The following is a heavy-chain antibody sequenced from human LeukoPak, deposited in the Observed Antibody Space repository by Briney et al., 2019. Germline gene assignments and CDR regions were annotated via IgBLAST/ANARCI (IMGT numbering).Heavy chain of an antibody. Sequence: GGSLRLSCAASGFTFSSYGMSWVRQAPGKGLEWVSAISGSGGSTYYADSVKGRFTISRDNSKNTLYLQMNSLRAEDTAVYYCAKEPNDFWSGFLYYFDYWGQGTLVTVSS. J-gene: IGHJ4*02. CDR3: AKEPNDFWSGFLYYFDY. CDR2: ISGSGGST. V-gene: IGHV3-23*01. D-gene: IGHD3-3*01. CDR1: GFTFSSYG.